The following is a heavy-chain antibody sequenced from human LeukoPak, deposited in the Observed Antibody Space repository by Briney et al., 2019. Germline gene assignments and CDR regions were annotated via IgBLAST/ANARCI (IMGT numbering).Heavy chain of an antibody. Sequence: SETLSLTCSVSGGSINRSSYYWRWIRQPPGKGLDRIGSSSYSGSTYYSPSLKSRFTISVDTSKNQSSLKLSSVTAAVTAVYFCARPDDGRHDYYEYYMDVWGKGTTVTVSS. CDR1: GGSINRSSYY. CDR2: SSYSGST. D-gene: IGHD3-3*01. J-gene: IGHJ6*03. CDR3: ARPDDGRHDYYEYYMDV. V-gene: IGHV4-39*01.